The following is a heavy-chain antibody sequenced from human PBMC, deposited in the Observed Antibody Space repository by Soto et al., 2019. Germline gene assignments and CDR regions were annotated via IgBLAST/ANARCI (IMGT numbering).Heavy chain of an antibody. D-gene: IGHD5-18*01. CDR2: ISSSGSTI. V-gene: IGHV3-48*03. J-gene: IGHJ4*02. Sequence: EVQLVESGGGLVQPRGSLRLSCAASGFTFSSYEMNWVRQAPGKGLEWVSYISSSGSTIYYADSVKGRFTISRDNAKNSLYLTMNSLRAEDTAVYYCARDDRGYSYGTDYWGQGTLVTISS. CDR3: ARDDRGYSYGTDY. CDR1: GFTFSSYE.